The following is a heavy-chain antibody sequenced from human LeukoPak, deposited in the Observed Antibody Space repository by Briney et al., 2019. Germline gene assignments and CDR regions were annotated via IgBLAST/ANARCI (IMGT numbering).Heavy chain of an antibody. CDR3: ARGLLYDYVWGSSFDY. V-gene: IGHV1-2*02. CDR1: GYTFNGYY. Sequence: ASVKVSCKASGYTFNGYYKHWVRQAPGQGLEWMGWINPNSGGTNYAQKFQGRVTMTRDTSISTAYMELSRLRSDDTAVYYCARGLLYDYVWGSSFDYWGQGTLVTVSS. CDR2: INPNSGGT. D-gene: IGHD3-16*01. J-gene: IGHJ4*02.